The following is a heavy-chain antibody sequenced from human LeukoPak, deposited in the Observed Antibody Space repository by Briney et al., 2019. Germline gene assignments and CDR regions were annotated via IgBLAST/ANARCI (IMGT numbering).Heavy chain of an antibody. J-gene: IGHJ5*02. CDR3: ARKRRWVHPTEYCSSTSCPWGWFDP. CDR1: GSFSDHS. CDR2: IDEKRRT. Sequence: SETLSLTCAVYGSFSDHSWSWVRQPPGKGLEWIGEIDEKRRTSYSPSLTSRVTMSVDTSKNQFSLKLSSVTAADTAVYYCARKRRWVHPTEYCSSTSCPWGWFDPWGQGTLVTVSS. V-gene: IGHV4-34*01. D-gene: IGHD2-2*01.